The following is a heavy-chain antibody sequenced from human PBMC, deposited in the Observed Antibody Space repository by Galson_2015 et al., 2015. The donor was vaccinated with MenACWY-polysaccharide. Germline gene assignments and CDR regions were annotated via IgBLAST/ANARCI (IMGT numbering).Heavy chain of an antibody. CDR2: IPGSAAST. Sequence: SLRLSCAASGFTFSDTAMGWVRQAPGKGLEWAAAIPGSAASTFYADPVKGRFTISRDNSKNTLFLQMNSLRADDTAVYYCAKGGREVDNWLDPWGQGALVTVSS. D-gene: IGHD1-26*01. CDR1: GFTFSDTA. CDR3: AKGGREVDNWLDP. V-gene: IGHV3-23*01. J-gene: IGHJ5*02.